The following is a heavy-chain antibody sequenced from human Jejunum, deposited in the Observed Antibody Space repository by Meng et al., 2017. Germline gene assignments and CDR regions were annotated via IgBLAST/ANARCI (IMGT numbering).Heavy chain of an antibody. CDR2: IHHGGDT. CDR3: ARNGAYSADH. CDR1: GASISSGYW. V-gene: IGHV4-4*02. Sequence: QVQLQVAGPGLVEPSGTLSLTCAVSGASISSGYWWSWVRQPPGKGLEWIGEIHHGGDTNYNPSLKSRVTISVDKSNNQYSLRLTSVTAADTAMYYCARNGAYSADHWGQGTLVTVSS. D-gene: IGHD2-15*01. J-gene: IGHJ4*02.